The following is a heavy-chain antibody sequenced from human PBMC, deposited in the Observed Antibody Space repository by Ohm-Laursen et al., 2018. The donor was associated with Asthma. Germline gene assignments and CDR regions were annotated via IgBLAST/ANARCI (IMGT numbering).Heavy chain of an antibody. CDR1: GYTFSRYS. CDR3: AGGTYDEYDDYPFDS. Sequence: SLRLSCSASGYTFSRYSIYWVRQIPGKGLEWVASISPASSVIDYADSVRGRFTITRDNDKNSLYLQMDSLRDEDTDVYYCAGGTYDEYDDYPFDSWGQGTLVTVSS. D-gene: IGHD4-17*01. CDR2: ISPASSVI. J-gene: IGHJ4*02. V-gene: IGHV3-21*01.